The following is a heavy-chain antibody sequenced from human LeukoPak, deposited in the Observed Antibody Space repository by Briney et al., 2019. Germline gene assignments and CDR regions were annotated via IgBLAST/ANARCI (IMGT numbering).Heavy chain of an antibody. CDR2: LYTSGST. J-gene: IGHJ3*02. Sequence: PSGTLSLTCTVSGGSISSYSWSWIRQPAGKGLEWIGRLYTSGSTNYSPSLKSRVTMSVDTSKNQFSLKLRSATAADTAVYYCARDFLDAFDIWGQGTMVIVSS. V-gene: IGHV4-4*07. D-gene: IGHD3-3*01. CDR3: ARDFLDAFDI. CDR1: GGSISSYS.